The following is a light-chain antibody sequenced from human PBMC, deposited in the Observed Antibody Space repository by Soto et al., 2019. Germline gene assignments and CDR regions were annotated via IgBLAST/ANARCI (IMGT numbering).Light chain of an antibody. V-gene: IGKV3-11*01. J-gene: IGKJ4*01. CDR3: QQRSNWLT. CDR1: QTVRSY. Sequence: EIVVTQSPPTLCLSPGERATLSCRASQTVRSYLAWYQQKPGQAPRLLIYDASNRATGIPARFSGSGSGTDFTLTISSLEPEDFAVYYCQQRSNWLTFGGGTKVEIK. CDR2: DAS.